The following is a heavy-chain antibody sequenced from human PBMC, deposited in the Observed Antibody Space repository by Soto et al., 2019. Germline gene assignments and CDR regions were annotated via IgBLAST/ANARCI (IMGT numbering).Heavy chain of an antibody. CDR3: ARRQTTVVLWFGGYGMDV. V-gene: IGHV4-34*01. D-gene: IGHD3-10*01. J-gene: IGHJ6*02. CDR1: GGSFSGYY. CDR2: INHSGST. Sequence: QVQLQQWGAGLLKPSETLSLTCAVYGGSFSGYYWSWIRQPPGKGLEWIGEINHSGSTNYNPSLKSRVTIAVAASKNQFSLKLSSVTAADTAVYYCARRQTTVVLWFGGYGMDVWGQGTTVTVSS.